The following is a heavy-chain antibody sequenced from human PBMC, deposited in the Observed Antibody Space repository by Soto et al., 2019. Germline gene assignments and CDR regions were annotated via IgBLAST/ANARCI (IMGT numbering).Heavy chain of an antibody. Sequence: LRLSCAASGFTFSSYAMSWVRQAPGKGLEWVSAISGSGGSTYYADSVEGRFTISRDNSKNTLYLQMNSLRAEDTAVYYCANDAGTYYYDSSGYSDYWGQGTLVTVSS. V-gene: IGHV3-23*01. CDR2: ISGSGGST. CDR3: ANDAGTYYYDSSGYSDY. CDR1: GFTFSSYA. D-gene: IGHD3-22*01. J-gene: IGHJ4*02.